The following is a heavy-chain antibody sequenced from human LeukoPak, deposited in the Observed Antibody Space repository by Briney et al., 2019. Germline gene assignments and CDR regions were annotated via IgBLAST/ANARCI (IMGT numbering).Heavy chain of an antibody. V-gene: IGHV4-39*01. CDR2: IYYSGST. J-gene: IGHJ4*02. CDR1: GGSISSSSYY. Sequence: SETLSLTCTVSGGSISSSSYYWGWIRQPPGKGLEWIGSIYYSGSTYYNPSLKSRVTISVDTSKNQFSLKLSSVTAADTAVYYCATLRRMAAAGSTWGQGTLVTVSS. D-gene: IGHD6-13*01. CDR3: ATLRRMAAAGST.